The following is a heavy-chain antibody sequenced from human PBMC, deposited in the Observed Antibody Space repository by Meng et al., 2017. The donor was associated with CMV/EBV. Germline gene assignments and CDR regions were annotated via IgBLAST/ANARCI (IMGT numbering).Heavy chain of an antibody. Sequence: GESLKISCAASGFAVSGNYMSWIRQAPGKGLEWVSYISSSGSTIYYADSVKGRFTISRDNAKNSLYLQMNSLRAEDTAVYYCARALCGGDCYSYYYYYGMDVWGQGTTVTVSS. CDR1: GFAVSGNY. CDR2: ISSSGSTI. V-gene: IGHV3-11*04. D-gene: IGHD2-21*01. CDR3: ARALCGGDCYSYYYYYGMDV. J-gene: IGHJ6*02.